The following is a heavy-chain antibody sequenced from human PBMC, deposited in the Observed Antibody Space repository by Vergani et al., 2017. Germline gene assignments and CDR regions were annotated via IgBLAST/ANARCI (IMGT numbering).Heavy chain of an antibody. J-gene: IGHJ4*02. V-gene: IGHV1-2*02. CDR1: GYTFTGYY. CDR3: ARIPEGMITFGGVIADGI. Sequence: QVQLVQSGAEVKKPGASVKVSCKASGYTFTGYYMHWVRQAPGQGLEWMGWINPNSGGTNYAKKFQGRVTMTRATSISTAYMELSRLRTDDTAVYYCARIPEGMITFGGVIADGIWGQGTLVTVSS. CDR2: INPNSGGT. D-gene: IGHD3-16*02.